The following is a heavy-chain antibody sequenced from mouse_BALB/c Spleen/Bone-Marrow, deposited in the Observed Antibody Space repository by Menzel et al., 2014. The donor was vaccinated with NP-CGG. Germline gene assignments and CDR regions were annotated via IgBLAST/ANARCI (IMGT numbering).Heavy chain of an antibody. CDR3: ARRDGSTYCYAMDY. CDR1: CYAFSNYW. D-gene: IGHD1-1*01. V-gene: IGHV1-80*01. J-gene: IGHJ4*01. Sequence: QVQLQQSGAELLRPGSSVKISCKASCYAFSNYWMNWVKQRPGQGLEWIGQIYPGDGDTNYNGKFKGKATLTADKSSSTAYMQLSSLTSEDSAVYFCARRDGSTYCYAMDYWGQGTSVTVSS. CDR2: IYPGDGDT.